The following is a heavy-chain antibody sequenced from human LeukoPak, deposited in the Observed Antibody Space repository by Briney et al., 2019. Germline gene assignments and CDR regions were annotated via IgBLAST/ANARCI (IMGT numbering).Heavy chain of an antibody. CDR1: GGSISSYY. CDR3: ARDHLSYGTDV. D-gene: IGHD2/OR15-2a*01. V-gene: IGHV4-59*01. CDR2: IYYSGTT. J-gene: IGHJ6*02. Sequence: SETLSLTCTVSGGSISSYYWSWIRQPPGKGLEWIGYIYYSGTTNYNPSLKSRVTISVDTSKNQFSLKLSSVTAADTAVYYCARDHLSYGTDVWGQGTTVTVSS.